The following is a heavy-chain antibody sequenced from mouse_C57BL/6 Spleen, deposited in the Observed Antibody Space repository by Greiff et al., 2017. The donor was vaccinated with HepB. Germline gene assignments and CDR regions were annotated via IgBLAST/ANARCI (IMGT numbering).Heavy chain of an antibody. CDR2: INPYNGGT. CDR1: GYTFTDYY. V-gene: IGHV1-19*01. J-gene: IGHJ4*01. D-gene: IGHD2-4*01. CDR3: ASGLYYDYDGGAMDY. Sequence: EVQLQQSGPVLVKPGASVKMSCKASGYTFTDYYMNWVKQSHGKSLEWIGVINPYNGGTSYNQKFKGKATLTVDKSSSTAYMELNSLTSEDSAVYYCASGLYYDYDGGAMDYWGQGTSVTVSS.